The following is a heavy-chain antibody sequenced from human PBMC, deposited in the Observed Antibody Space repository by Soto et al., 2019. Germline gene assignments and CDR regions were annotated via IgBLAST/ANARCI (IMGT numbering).Heavy chain of an antibody. J-gene: IGHJ4*02. D-gene: IGHD1-26*01. Sequence: XXTLPLPFTVSGGYISNYYWRWILQPPGKGLEWVGYMYNSVSANYNPSLKSRVTISVDTSKNQFSLKLSPVTAADTHVYYCARDNTGIVGATRQGYFDYWGQGTLVTVSS. CDR3: ARDNTGIVGATRQGYFDY. CDR2: MYNSVSA. V-gene: IGHV4-59*12. CDR1: GGYISNYY.